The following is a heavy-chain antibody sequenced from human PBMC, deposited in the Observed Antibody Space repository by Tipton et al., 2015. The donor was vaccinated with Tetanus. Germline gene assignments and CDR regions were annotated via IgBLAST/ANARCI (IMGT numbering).Heavy chain of an antibody. CDR2: IGDTEFVT. D-gene: IGHD1-1*01. Sequence: SLRLSCSVYGGSFSDYFWSWVRQSPGKGLEWVSAIGDTEFVTYYADSLKGRFTISRGNSKNTLSLQMISLRAEDTAIYYCARGRERGRGPNCHRATDYWGQGTVVTVSS. CDR3: ARGRERGRGPNCHRATDY. CDR1: GGSFSDYF. J-gene: IGHJ4*02. V-gene: IGHV3-23*01.